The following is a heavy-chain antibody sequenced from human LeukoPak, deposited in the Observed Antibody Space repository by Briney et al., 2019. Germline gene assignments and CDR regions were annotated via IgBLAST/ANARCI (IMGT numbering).Heavy chain of an antibody. CDR3: ARGGGYNYGTFDY. V-gene: IGHV5-51*01. J-gene: IGHJ4*02. D-gene: IGHD5-18*01. CDR2: IFPGDSDS. CDR1: GFRFNRDW. Sequence: GESLKISCKASGFRFNRDWIAWVRQMPGKGLEWMGIIFPGDSDSTYSPSFQGQVTISADKSISTAYLQWSSLKASDTAMYYCARGGGYNYGTFDYWGQGTLVTVSS.